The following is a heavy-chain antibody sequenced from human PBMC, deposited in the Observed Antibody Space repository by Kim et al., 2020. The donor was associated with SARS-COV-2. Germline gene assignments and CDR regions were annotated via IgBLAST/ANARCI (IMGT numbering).Heavy chain of an antibody. Sequence: SETLSLTCTVSGGSISSGGYYWIWIRQHPGKGLEWVGYIYYSGSTYYNPSLKSHVTISVDTSKNQCSLKLSYVTAAGTAAYYCARDATIFGVVISYFDYWGQGTLVTVSS. CDR2: IYYSGST. CDR3: ARDATIFGVVISYFDY. CDR1: GGSISSGGYY. D-gene: IGHD3-3*01. J-gene: IGHJ4*02. V-gene: IGHV4-31*01.